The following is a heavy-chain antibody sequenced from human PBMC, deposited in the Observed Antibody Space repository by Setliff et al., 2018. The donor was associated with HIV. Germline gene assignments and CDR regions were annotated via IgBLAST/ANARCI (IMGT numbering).Heavy chain of an antibody. J-gene: IGHJ6*03. CDR3: GRFQAWQLVRGYYYYLDV. Sequence: SETLSLTCTSSGDSISGYYWSWIRQPAGKGLEWIGNIHYSGSTDYNPSIKSRVTMSVDMSKNQLSLKVTSVTAADTAVYYCGRFQAWQLVRGYYYYLDVWGRGATVTVSS. CDR2: IHYSGST. CDR1: GDSISGYY. D-gene: IGHD6-6*01. V-gene: IGHV4-59*01.